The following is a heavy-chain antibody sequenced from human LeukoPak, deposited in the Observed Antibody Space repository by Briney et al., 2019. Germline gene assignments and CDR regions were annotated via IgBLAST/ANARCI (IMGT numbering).Heavy chain of an antibody. CDR2: IYSGGST. V-gene: IGHV3-66*01. J-gene: IGHJ4*02. CDR1: GFTVSSNY. D-gene: IGHD5-12*01. Sequence: GGSLRLSCAASGFTVSSNYMSWVRQAPGKGLEWVSVIYSGGSTYYADSVKGGFTISRDNSKNTLYLQMNSLRAEDTAVYYCAREGGYDPFEYWGQGTLVTVSS. CDR3: AREGGYDPFEY.